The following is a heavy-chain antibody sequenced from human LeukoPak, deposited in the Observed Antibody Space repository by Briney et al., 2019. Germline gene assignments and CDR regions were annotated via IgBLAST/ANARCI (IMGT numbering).Heavy chain of an antibody. CDR3: ARIVVGVTGNDY. Sequence: GGSLRLSCVASGFTFNRYGMHWVRQAPGKGLEWVALIWNDGNNKCYADSVKGRFTISRDNSKNTLYLQMNSLRAEDTALYYCARIVVGVTGNDYWGQGTLVTVSS. J-gene: IGHJ4*02. V-gene: IGHV3-33*01. CDR2: IWNDGNNK. D-gene: IGHD2-2*01. CDR1: GFTFNRYG.